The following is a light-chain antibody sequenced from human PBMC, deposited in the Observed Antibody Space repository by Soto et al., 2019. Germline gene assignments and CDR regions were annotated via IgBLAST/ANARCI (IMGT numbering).Light chain of an antibody. CDR3: HQHSDWPLT. CDR1: QSVGNS. V-gene: IGKV3-11*01. Sequence: EIVLTQSPATLSLPPGERATLSCRASQSVGNSLAWYQQKPGQAPGLLIHEVSTRATGIPDRFSGSGSGTDFTLTISSLEPEDFAVYYCHQHSDWPLTFGAGTRVEIK. J-gene: IGKJ4*01. CDR2: EVS.